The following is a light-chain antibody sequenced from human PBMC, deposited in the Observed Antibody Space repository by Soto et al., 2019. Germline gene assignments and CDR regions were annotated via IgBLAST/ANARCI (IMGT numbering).Light chain of an antibody. Sequence: DIVMTQSPESLAMSLGAWATINCKSSQSVLYSSSNKNYLSWYREKPGQTPKVLIYWASTRESGIPDRFGGSGSGPDFPLPVTGVEAEDVAVYYCQYYHNTPRTFGPGTKVEIK. CDR1: QSVLYSSSNKNY. V-gene: IGKV4-1*01. CDR2: WAS. J-gene: IGKJ1*01. CDR3: QYYHNTPRT.